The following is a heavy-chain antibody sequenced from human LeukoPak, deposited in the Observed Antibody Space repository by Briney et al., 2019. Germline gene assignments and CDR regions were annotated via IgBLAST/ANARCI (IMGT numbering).Heavy chain of an antibody. Sequence: PGGSLRLSCAASGFTFSSYGMHWVRQAPGKGLEWVAVISYDGSNKYYADSVKGRFTISRDNSKNTLYLQMNSLRAEDTAVYYCAKGPRTPAQLRELLNFDYWGQGTLVTVSS. CDR1: GFTFSSYG. CDR2: ISYDGSNK. CDR3: AKGPRTPAQLRELLNFDY. J-gene: IGHJ4*02. V-gene: IGHV3-30*18. D-gene: IGHD1-7*01.